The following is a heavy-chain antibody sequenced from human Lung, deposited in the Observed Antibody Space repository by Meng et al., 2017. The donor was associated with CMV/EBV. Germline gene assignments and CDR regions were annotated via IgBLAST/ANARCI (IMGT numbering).Heavy chain of an antibody. CDR2: MSFDGGNI. V-gene: IGHV3-30-3*01. D-gene: IGHD2-8*01. J-gene: IGHJ4*02. CDR3: ARDGDYCTDGTCYFDY. Sequence: GGSLRLXXAASGFTFSRYAMHWVRQAQGKGLEWVALMSFDGGNIQYTDSPKGRFTISRDNSKNVLYLEMNSLRLEDTAVYYCARDGDYCTDGTCYFDYWGQGXLVTVSS. CDR1: GFTFSRYA.